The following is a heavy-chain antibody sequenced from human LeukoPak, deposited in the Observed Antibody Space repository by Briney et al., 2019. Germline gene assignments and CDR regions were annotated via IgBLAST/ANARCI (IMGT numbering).Heavy chain of an antibody. CDR3: ARGLRWVDY. J-gene: IGHJ4*02. CDR2: IKSDGRT. D-gene: IGHD4-23*01. CDR1: GFTLSSYW. Sequence: PGGSLRLSCAASGFTLSSYWMHWVRQAPGKGLVWVSRIKSDGRTNYADSVKGRFTISRDNAKNTVSLQMNSLRAEDTGVYYCARGLRWVDYWGQGTLVTVSS. V-gene: IGHV3-74*01.